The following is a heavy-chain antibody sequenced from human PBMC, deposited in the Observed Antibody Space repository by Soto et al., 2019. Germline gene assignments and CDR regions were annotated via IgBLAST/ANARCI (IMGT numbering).Heavy chain of an antibody. V-gene: IGHV3-53*01. Sequence: EVQLVESGGGLIQPGGSLRLSCAASGFTVSRNYMSWVRQAPGKGLEWVSVIYSVGGTYYADSVKGRFTISRDNSKSTVYLQMNRLRAEDTAVYYCARDRLRNWGQGTLVTVSS. CDR2: IYSVGGT. CDR1: GFTVSRNY. D-gene: IGHD6-6*01. CDR3: ARDRLRN. J-gene: IGHJ4*02.